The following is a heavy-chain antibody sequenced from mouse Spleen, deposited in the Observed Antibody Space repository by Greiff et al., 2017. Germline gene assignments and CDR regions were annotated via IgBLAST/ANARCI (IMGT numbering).Heavy chain of an antibody. CDR2: IDPETGGT. CDR1: GYTFTDYE. D-gene: IGHD1-1*01. CDR3: TREEITTVVATPFAY. J-gene: IGHJ3*01. V-gene: IGHV1-15*01. Sequence: VQLQQSGAELVRPGASVTLSCKASGYTFTDYEMHWVKQTPVHGLEWIGAIDPETGGTAYNQKFKGKAILTADKSSSTAYMELRSLTSEDSAVYYCTREEITTVVATPFAYWGQGTLVTVSA.